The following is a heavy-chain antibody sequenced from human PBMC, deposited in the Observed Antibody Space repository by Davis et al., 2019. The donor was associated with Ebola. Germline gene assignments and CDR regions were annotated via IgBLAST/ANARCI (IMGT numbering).Heavy chain of an antibody. D-gene: IGHD6-19*01. CDR2: INTGGGSF. V-gene: IGHV3-11*01. J-gene: IGHJ6*04. CDR3: TKGGSGWPSDYSYGMGV. Sequence: GGSLRLSCAASGFIFSDYYMSWIRQAPGKGLEWVSYINTGGGSFFYGDSVKGRFTISRDNSKNTLHLQMNSLRVEDTAVYYCTKGGSGWPSDYSYGMGVWGKGTTVTVSS. CDR1: GFIFSDYY.